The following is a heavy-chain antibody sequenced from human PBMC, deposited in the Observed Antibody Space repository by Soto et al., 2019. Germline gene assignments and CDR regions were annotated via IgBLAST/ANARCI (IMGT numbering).Heavy chain of an antibody. Sequence: SETLSLTCTVSGGSISSGDYYWSWIRQPPGKGLEWIGYIYYSGSTYYNPSLKSRVTISVDTSKNQFSLKLSSVTAADTAVYYCARDRGIVVVPAARSPLYYYYGMDVWGQGTTVTVSS. CDR1: GGSISSGDYY. CDR3: ARDRGIVVVPAARSPLYYYYGMDV. D-gene: IGHD2-2*01. CDR2: IYYSGST. V-gene: IGHV4-30-4*01. J-gene: IGHJ6*02.